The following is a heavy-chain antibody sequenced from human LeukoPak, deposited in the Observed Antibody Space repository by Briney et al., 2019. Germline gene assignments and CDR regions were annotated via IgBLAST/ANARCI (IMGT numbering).Heavy chain of an antibody. J-gene: IGHJ4*02. CDR3: GVGYYDSSGYSCDY. V-gene: IGHV1-2*02. CDR1: GGTFSSYA. CDR2: INPNSGGT. Sequence: GASVKVSCKASGGTFSSYAISWVRQAPGQGLEWMGWINPNSGGTNYAQKFQGRVTMTRDTSISTAYMELSRLRSDDTAVYYCGVGYYDSSGYSCDYWGQGTLVTVSS. D-gene: IGHD3-22*01.